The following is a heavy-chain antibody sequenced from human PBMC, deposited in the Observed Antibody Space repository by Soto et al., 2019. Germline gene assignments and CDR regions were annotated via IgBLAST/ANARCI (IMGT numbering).Heavy chain of an antibody. J-gene: IGHJ4*02. CDR3: ATSYGSGYRAFDY. CDR2: INPSGGST. D-gene: IGHD3-10*01. CDR1: GYTFSTYY. V-gene: IGHV1-46*01. Sequence: ASVKVSCKASGYTFSTYYMHWVRQAPGQGYEWMGIINPSGGSTTYAQKLQDRVTVTRDTSTSTAYMELNSLTSEDTAFYYCATSYGSGYRAFDYWGQGALVTVSS.